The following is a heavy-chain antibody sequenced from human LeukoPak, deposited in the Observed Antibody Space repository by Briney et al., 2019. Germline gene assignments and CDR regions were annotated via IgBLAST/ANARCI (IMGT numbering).Heavy chain of an antibody. J-gene: IGHJ4*02. V-gene: IGHV4-30-2*01. Sequence: PSQILSLTCAVSGGSISSGGYSWSWIRQPPGKGLELIGYIYHSGSTYYNPSLKSRVTISVDMSKNQFSLKLSSVTAADTAVYYCAGEYSTGWRFDYWGQGTLVTVSS. D-gene: IGHD6-19*01. CDR3: AGEYSTGWRFDY. CDR2: IYHSGST. CDR1: GGSISSGGYS.